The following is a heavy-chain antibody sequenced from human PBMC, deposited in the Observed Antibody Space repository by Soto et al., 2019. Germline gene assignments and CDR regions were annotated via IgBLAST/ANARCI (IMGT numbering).Heavy chain of an antibody. Sequence: EVQLLESGGGLVQPGGSLRLSCAASGFAFSTYAMSWVRQAPGKGLEWVSSISGNDDTRYYADSVKGRFTISTDNSKNTVFLQMNSLRVEDTATYHCAKPSYNFGVVIVGDFDYWGQGALVTVSS. D-gene: IGHD3-3*01. J-gene: IGHJ4*02. V-gene: IGHV3-23*01. CDR1: GFAFSTYA. CDR2: ISGNDDTR. CDR3: AKPSYNFGVVIVGDFDY.